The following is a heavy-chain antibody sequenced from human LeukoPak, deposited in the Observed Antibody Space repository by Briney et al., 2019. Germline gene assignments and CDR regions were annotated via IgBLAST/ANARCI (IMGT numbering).Heavy chain of an antibody. V-gene: IGHV3-23*01. Sequence: GGSLRLSCAASEFTFSNYGMTWVRQAPGKGLEWVSSISTSGGSTYYADSVKGQFTISRDNAKNTLYLQMNSLRAEDTAVYYCARDGGDGYNEDWFDPWGQGTLVTVSS. J-gene: IGHJ5*02. CDR1: EFTFSNYG. D-gene: IGHD5-24*01. CDR2: ISTSGGST. CDR3: ARDGGDGYNEDWFDP.